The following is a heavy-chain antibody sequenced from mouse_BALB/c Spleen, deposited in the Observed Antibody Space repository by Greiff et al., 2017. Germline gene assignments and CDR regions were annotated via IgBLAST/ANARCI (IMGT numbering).Heavy chain of an antibody. V-gene: IGHV5-12-2*01. Sequence: EVQGVESGGGLVQPGGSLKLSCAASGFTFSSYTMSWVRQTPEKRLEWVAYISNGGGSTYYPDTVKGRFTISRDNAKNTLYLQMSSLKSEDTAMYYCARQKNYRYEGYAMDYWGQGTSVTVSS. CDR1: GFTFSSYT. J-gene: IGHJ4*01. D-gene: IGHD2-14*01. CDR2: ISNGGGST. CDR3: ARQKNYRYEGYAMDY.